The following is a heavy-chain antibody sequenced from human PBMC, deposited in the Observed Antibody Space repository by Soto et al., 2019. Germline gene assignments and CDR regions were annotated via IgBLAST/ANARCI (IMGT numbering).Heavy chain of an antibody. CDR2: INPNSGGT. D-gene: IGHD2-2*01. V-gene: IGHV1-2*02. Sequence: GASVKVSCKASGYTFTGYYMHWVRQAPGQGLEWMGWINPNSGGTNYAQKFQGRVTMTRDTSISTAYMELSRLRSDDTAVYYCARRFGYVVPVSDYGMDVWGQGTTVTVSS. J-gene: IGHJ6*02. CDR3: ARRFGYVVPVSDYGMDV. CDR1: GYTFTGYY.